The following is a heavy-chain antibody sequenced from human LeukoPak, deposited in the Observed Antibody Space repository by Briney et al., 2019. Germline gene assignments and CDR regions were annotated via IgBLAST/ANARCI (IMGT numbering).Heavy chain of an antibody. CDR3: ARYVRLVARLYYYYGMDV. CDR1: GYTFTSYY. CDR2: MNPNSGNT. Sequence: ASVKVSCKASGYTFTSYYMHWVRQATGQGLEWMGWMNPNSGNTGYAQKFQGRVTMTRNTSISTAYMELSSLRSEDTAVYYCARYVRLVARLYYYYGMDVWGQGTTVTVSS. V-gene: IGHV1-8*02. J-gene: IGHJ6*02. D-gene: IGHD2-15*01.